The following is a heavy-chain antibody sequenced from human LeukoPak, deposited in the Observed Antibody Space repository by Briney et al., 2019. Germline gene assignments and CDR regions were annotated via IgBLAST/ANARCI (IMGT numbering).Heavy chain of an antibody. J-gene: IGHJ4*02. D-gene: IGHD3-10*01. Sequence: PSETLSLTCAVYGGSFSGYYWSWIRQPPGKGLEWIGEINHSGSTNYNPSLKSRVTISVDTSRNQFSLKLSSVTAADTAVYYCARAPITMVRGVIIQTFDYWGQGTLVTVSS. CDR1: GGSFSGYY. CDR3: ARAPITMVRGVIIQTFDY. V-gene: IGHV4-34*01. CDR2: INHSGST.